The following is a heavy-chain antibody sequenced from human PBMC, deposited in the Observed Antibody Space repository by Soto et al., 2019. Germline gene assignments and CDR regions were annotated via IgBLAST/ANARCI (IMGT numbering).Heavy chain of an antibody. V-gene: IGHV1-18*01. Sequence: ASVQVSCKASGYTFTSYGISWVRQAPGQGLEWMGWISAYNGNTNYAQKLQGRVTMTTDTSTSTAYMELRSLRSDDTAVYYCARPAPYCGGDCWFDYWGQGALVTVSS. CDR3: ARPAPYCGGDCWFDY. J-gene: IGHJ4*02. CDR2: ISAYNGNT. CDR1: GYTFTSYG. D-gene: IGHD2-21*02.